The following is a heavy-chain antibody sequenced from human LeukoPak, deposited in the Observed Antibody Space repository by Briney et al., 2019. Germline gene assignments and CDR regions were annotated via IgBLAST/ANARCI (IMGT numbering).Heavy chain of an antibody. CDR3: ARDAYFRNYVLH. CDR1: GFTFSSYG. D-gene: IGHD4-11*01. J-gene: IGHJ4*02. CDR2: IDYSGTT. Sequence: GSLRLSCAASGFTFSSYGMSWIRQPPGKGLEWIGSIDYSGTTYYNSSLKSRVTISLGTSKNQFSLRLNSVTAADTAVYFCARDAYFRNYVLHWGRGTLVTVSS. V-gene: IGHV4-39*07.